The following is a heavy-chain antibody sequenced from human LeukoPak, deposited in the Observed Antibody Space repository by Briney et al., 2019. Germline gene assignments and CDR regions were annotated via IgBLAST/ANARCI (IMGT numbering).Heavy chain of an antibody. J-gene: IGHJ5*02. D-gene: IGHD6-13*01. CDR2: IYYSGST. CDR3: ARVTIAAAGTFWFDP. CDR1: GGSISSYY. V-gene: IGHV4-59*01. Sequence: SETLSLTCTVSGGSISSYYWSWVRQPPGKGLEWIGYIYYSGSTNYNPSLKSRVTISVDTSKNQFSLKLSSVTAADTAVYYCARVTIAAAGTFWFDPWGQGTLVTVSS.